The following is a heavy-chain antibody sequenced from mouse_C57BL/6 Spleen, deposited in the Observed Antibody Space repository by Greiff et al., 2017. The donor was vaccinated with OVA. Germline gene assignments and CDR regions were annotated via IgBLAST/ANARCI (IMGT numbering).Heavy chain of an antibody. D-gene: IGHD3-2*02. CDR1: GYTFTDYY. Sequence: EVQLQQSGPELVKPGASVKISCKASGYTFTDYYMNWVKQSHGKSLEWIGDINPNNGGTSYNQKFKGKATLTVDKSSSTAYMELRSLTSEDSAVYYCAKDSSGYPYDDWGQGTTLTVSS. J-gene: IGHJ2*01. CDR2: INPNNGGT. V-gene: IGHV1-26*01. CDR3: AKDSSGYPYDD.